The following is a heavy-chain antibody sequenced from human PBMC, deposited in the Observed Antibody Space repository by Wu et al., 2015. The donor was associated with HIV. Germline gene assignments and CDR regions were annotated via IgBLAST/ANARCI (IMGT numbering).Heavy chain of an antibody. V-gene: IGHV1-2*02. J-gene: IGHJ1*01. CDR3: TKDYGIVGSTLPEYFQH. CDR1: GYSFTGNY. Sequence: QVRLMQSGAEMKKPGASVKVSCKTSGYSFTGNYIHWVRQAPGQGLEWMGWINPNSGGSRSPQKFQGRVTMTRDTSVNTAYLELIRLQFDDTAIYYCTKDYGIVGSTLPEYFQHWARAPWSPSPQ. CDR2: INPNSGGS. D-gene: IGHD1-26*01.